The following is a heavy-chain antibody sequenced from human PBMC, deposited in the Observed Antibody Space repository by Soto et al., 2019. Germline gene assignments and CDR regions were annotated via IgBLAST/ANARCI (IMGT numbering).Heavy chain of an antibody. D-gene: IGHD2-8*01. J-gene: IGHJ4*02. Sequence: SETLPLTCTVSGDSVTNYFWSWRRQPPGKGLEWIGHIYHGGRTNYSPSLRSRVTMSLDSSKTQFSLNLSSVTAADTAVYFCAREPGYCTNGVCPTFDLWGQGLLGTVPS. CDR3: AREPGYCTNGVCPTFDL. CDR1: GDSVTNYF. V-gene: IGHV4-59*02. CDR2: IYHGGRT.